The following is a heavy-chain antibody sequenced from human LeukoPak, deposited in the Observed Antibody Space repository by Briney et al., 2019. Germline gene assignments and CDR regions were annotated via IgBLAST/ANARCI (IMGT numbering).Heavy chain of an antibody. CDR3: ARGTNWSPLDFDY. V-gene: IGHV3-21*01. Sequence: PGGSLRLSCVGSGFTFSSYNMHWVRQAPGKGLEWVSTISSSSSSGSYKYYADSVKGRFTISRDNAKNSLYLQMDSLRAGDTAVYFCARGTNWSPLDFDYWGQGTLDTVSS. CDR2: ISSSSSSGSYK. J-gene: IGHJ4*02. CDR1: GFTFSSYN. D-gene: IGHD1-20*01.